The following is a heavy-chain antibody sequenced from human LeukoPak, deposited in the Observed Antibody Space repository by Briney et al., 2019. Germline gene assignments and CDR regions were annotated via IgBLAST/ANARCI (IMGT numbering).Heavy chain of an antibody. CDR3: AKDIRGVVAGPFDY. V-gene: IGHV3-30*02. CDR2: IRYDGSNK. Sequence: GGSLRLSCAASGFTFSSYGMHWVRQAPGKGLEWVAFIRYDGSNKYYADSVKGRFTISRDNSKNTLYLQMNSLRAEDTALYYCAKDIRGVVAGPFDYWGQGTLVTVSS. D-gene: IGHD2-21*01. CDR1: GFTFSSYG. J-gene: IGHJ4*02.